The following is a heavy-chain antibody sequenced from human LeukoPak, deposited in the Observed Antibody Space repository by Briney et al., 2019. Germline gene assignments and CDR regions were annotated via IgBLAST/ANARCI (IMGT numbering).Heavy chain of an antibody. CDR2: IKQDGSEK. J-gene: IGHJ3*02. V-gene: IGHV3-7*01. D-gene: IGHD6-13*01. Sequence: PGGSLRLSCAASGFTFSSYWMSWVRQAPGKGLEWVANIKQDGSEKYYVDSVKGRFTISRDNAKNSLYLQMNSLRAEDTAVYYCAREGDSSSWYGAFDIWGQGTMVTVSS. CDR3: AREGDSSSWYGAFDI. CDR1: GFTFSSYW.